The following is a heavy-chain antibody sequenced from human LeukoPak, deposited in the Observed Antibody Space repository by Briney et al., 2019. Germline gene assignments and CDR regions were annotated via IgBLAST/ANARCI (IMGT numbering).Heavy chain of an antibody. CDR2: IWYDGSNK. D-gene: IGHD3-9*01. V-gene: IGHV3-33*01. CDR3: ARTMRPILTGYYSLDY. CDR1: GFTFSSYG. J-gene: IGHJ4*02. Sequence: PGGSLRLSCAASGFTFSSYGMHWVRQAPGKGLEWVAVIWYDGSNKYYADSVKGRFTISRDNSKNTLYLQMNSLRAEDTAVYYCARTMRPILTGYYSLDYWGQGTLVTVPS.